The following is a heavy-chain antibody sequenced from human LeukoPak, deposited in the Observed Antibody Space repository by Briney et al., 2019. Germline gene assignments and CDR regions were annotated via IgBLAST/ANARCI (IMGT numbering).Heavy chain of an antibody. CDR2: INPNSGGT. V-gene: IGHV1-2*02. CDR1: GYTFTGYY. D-gene: IGHD4-17*01. J-gene: IGHJ4*02. CDR3: ARSPSDYGDFIDY. Sequence: ASVKVSCKASGYTFTGYYMHWVRQAPGQGLEWMGWINPNSGGTNYAQKFQGRVTMTRDTSISTAYMELSRLRSGDTAVYYCARSPSDYGDFIDYWGQGTLVTVSS.